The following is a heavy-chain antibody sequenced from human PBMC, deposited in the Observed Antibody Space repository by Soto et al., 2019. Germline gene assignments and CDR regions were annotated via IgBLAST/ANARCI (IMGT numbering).Heavy chain of an antibody. CDR3: ARVGELAYFDD. CDR1: GGCISSGGYC. Sequence: TRSLTGAVSGGCISSGGYCWSWIRQPPGKGLEWIGYIYHSGSTYYNPSLNSRVTISVDRSKNPFSLKLSSVTAADTAVYYCARVGELAYFDDWGQGTLGSVSS. CDR2: IYHSGST. V-gene: IGHV4-30-2*01. J-gene: IGHJ4*02. D-gene: IGHD3-10*01.